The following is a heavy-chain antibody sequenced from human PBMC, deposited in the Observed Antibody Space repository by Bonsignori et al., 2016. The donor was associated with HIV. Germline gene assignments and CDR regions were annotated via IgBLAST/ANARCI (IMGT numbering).Heavy chain of an antibody. CDR3: ARDDGDYRGFLWGWSAAFDI. V-gene: IGHV1-69*10. D-gene: IGHD4-17*01. CDR1: GGTFSSYA. J-gene: IGHJ3*02. CDR2: IIPILGIA. Sequence: SVKVSCKASGGTFSSYAISWVRQAPGQGLEWMGGIIPILGIANYAQKFQGRVTITADESTSTAYMELSSLRSEDTAVYYCARDDGDYRGFLWGWSAAFDIWGQETMVTVSS.